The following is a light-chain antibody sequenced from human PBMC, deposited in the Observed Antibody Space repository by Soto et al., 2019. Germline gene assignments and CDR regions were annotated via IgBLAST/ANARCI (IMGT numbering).Light chain of an antibody. CDR2: LGS. Sequence: DIVRTQSPRSLPVTPGEPASRSCRSSQSLLHSNGYNYLDWYLQKPGQSPQLLIYLGSNRASGVPDRFSGSGSGTDFTLKISRVEAEDVGVYYCMQPLQSWTFGQGTKVDI. CDR1: QSLLHSNGYNY. V-gene: IGKV2-28*01. CDR3: MQPLQSWT. J-gene: IGKJ1*01.